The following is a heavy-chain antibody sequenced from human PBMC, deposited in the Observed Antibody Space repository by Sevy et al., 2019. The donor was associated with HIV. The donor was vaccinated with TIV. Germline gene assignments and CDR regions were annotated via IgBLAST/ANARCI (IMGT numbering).Heavy chain of an antibody. J-gene: IGHJ6*02. D-gene: IGHD2-2*01. Sequence: GGSLRLSCAASGFTFSTYWMSWVRQAPGKGLEWVANIKEDGSGKYYVDSVKGRFTISRDNAKSSLYLQMKSLRAEDTAGYYGARDCSSTSCRWGLDVGGQGTTVTVSS. CDR2: IKEDGSGK. CDR1: GFTFSTYW. CDR3: ARDCSSTSCRWGLDV. V-gene: IGHV3-7*03.